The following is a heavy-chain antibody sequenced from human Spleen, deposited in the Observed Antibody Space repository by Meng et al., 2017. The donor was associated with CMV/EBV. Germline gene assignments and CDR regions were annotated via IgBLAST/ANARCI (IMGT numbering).Heavy chain of an antibody. CDR2: ISAGGGST. J-gene: IGHJ3*02. V-gene: IGHV3-23*01. D-gene: IGHD2-2*01. Sequence: GGSLRLSCAASGFIVNKNYMRWVRQVPGKGLEWVSSISAGGGSTYYADSVKGRFTISRDNSKNTLYLQMNSLRAEDTAVYYCAKDCSRTSCQGLGALDIWGQGTMVTVSS. CDR3: AKDCSRTSCQGLGALDI. CDR1: GFIVNKNY.